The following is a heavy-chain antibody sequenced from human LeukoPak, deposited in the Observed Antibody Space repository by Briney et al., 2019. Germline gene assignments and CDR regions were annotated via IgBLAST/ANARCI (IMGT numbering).Heavy chain of an antibody. CDR1: GFTFSSYW. CDR3: AREGTPGYFDS. J-gene: IGHJ4*02. V-gene: IGHV3-7*01. Sequence: GGSLRLSCAASGFTFSSYWMSWVRQAPGKGLEWVAKIEKDGSEKHYVDSVKGRFTIPRDNAKKSLYLQVNSLRIEDTAVYYCAREGTPGYFDSWGQGTLVTVSS. D-gene: IGHD2-15*01. CDR2: IEKDGSEK.